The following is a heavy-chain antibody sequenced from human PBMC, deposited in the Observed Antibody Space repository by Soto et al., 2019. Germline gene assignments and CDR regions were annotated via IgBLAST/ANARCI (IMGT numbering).Heavy chain of an antibody. CDR1: GYTFTSYA. J-gene: IGHJ5*02. Sequence: ASVKVACKASGYTFTSYAGRWVRQAPGQRLEWMGWINAGNGNTKYSQRFQGRVTITRDTSASTAYMELSSLRSEDTAVYYCATGGRLKTFDPWGQGTLVTVS. V-gene: IGHV1-3*01. D-gene: IGHD5-12*01. CDR2: INAGNGNT. CDR3: ATGGRLKTFDP.